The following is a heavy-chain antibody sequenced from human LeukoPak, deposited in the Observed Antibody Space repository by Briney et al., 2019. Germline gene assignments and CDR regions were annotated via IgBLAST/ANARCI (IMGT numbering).Heavy chain of an antibody. J-gene: IGHJ4*02. D-gene: IGHD6-19*01. CDR1: GYSLTSYW. CDR2: IYPDDSET. Sequence: GESLKISCKNSGYSLTSYWIGWVRQMPGKGLEWMGIIYPDDSETRYSPSFQGQVTISADKSITTAYLQWSSLKASDTAMYYCARLNSSDWSYFDYWGQGTLVTVCS. CDR3: ARLNSSDWSYFDY. V-gene: IGHV5-51*01.